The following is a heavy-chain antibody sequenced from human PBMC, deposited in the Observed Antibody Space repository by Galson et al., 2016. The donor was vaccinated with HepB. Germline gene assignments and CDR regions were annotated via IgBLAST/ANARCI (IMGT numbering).Heavy chain of an antibody. D-gene: IGHD2-2*01. CDR2: ISYDGNNK. Sequence: SLRLSCAASGFTFSNFGMHWVRQAPAKGLEWVTVISYDGNNKYYADSVKGRFTISRDNSKNTLFLQMNSLGAEDTAVYYCAKDGEHQLLSLVDHWGQGTLVTVSS. V-gene: IGHV3-30*18. CDR3: AKDGEHQLLSLVDH. CDR1: GFTFSNFG. J-gene: IGHJ4*02.